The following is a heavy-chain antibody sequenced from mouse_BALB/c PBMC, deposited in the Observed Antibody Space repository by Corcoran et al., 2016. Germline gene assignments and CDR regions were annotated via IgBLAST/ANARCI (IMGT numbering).Heavy chain of an antibody. Sequence: EVQLQQSGAELVKPGASVKLSCTASGFNIKDTYMHWVKQRPEQGLEWIGRIDPANGNTKYDPKFQGKATITADTSSNTAYLQLSSLTYEDTAVYYCARGANWDWYFDVWGAGTTVTVSS. J-gene: IGHJ1*01. V-gene: IGHV14-3*02. CDR3: ARGANWDWYFDV. CDR1: GFNIKDTY. CDR2: IDPANGNT. D-gene: IGHD4-1*01.